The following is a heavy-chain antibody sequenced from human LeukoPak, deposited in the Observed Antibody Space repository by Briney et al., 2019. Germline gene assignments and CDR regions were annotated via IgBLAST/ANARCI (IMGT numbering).Heavy chain of an antibody. V-gene: IGHV3-13*04. CDR1: GXTFSSYD. J-gene: IGHJ6*02. CDR3: ARDSGYYYDSSGYYYPGYYGMDV. D-gene: IGHD3-22*01. CDR2: IGTAGDT. Sequence: PGGSLRLPCAASGXTFSSYDMHWVRQATGKGLEWVSAIGTAGDTYYPGSVKGRFTISRENAKSSLYLQMNSLRAGDTAVYYCARDSGYYYDSSGYYYPGYYGMDVWGQGTTVTVSS.